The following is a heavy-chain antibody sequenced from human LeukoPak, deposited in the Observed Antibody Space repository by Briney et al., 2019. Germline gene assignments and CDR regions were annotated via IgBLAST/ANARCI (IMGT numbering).Heavy chain of an antibody. V-gene: IGHV3-64D*09. CDR3: VKSLRYCSGGSCY. Sequence: QPGGSLRLSCSASGFTFSSYVMYWVRQAPGKGPEYVSAISSNGGSTYYADSAKGRFTISRDNSRNTLYLQMSSLRAEDTAVYYCVKSLRYCSGGSCYWGQGTLVTVSS. CDR2: ISSNGGST. D-gene: IGHD2-15*01. J-gene: IGHJ4*02. CDR1: GFTFSSYV.